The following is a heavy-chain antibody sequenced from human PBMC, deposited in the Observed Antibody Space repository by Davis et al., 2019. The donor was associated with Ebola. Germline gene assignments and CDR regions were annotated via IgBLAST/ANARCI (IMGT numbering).Heavy chain of an antibody. J-gene: IGHJ4*02. CDR3: ARDPASPRPDKFDY. CDR2: LSSHSIYI. D-gene: IGHD1-14*01. V-gene: IGHV3-21*01. Sequence: PGGPLRLPCAASGFTFRTYTMNWVRQAPGKGLEWVSSLSSHSIYIYYADSVKGRFTISRDNAKNSLYLQMNSLRADDPAVYYCARDPASPRPDKFDYWGQGTLVTVSS. CDR1: GFTFRTYT.